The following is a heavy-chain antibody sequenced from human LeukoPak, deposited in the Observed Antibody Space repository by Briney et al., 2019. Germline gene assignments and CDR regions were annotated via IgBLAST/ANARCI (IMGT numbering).Heavy chain of an antibody. CDR1: GGTFGSYA. J-gene: IGHJ4*02. D-gene: IGHD3-10*01. CDR2: IIPIFGTA. CDR3: ASSRLTWEYGSGSYGFDY. V-gene: IGHV1-69*13. Sequence: SVKVPCKASGGTFGSYAISWVRQAPGQGLEWMGGIIPIFGTANYAQKFQGRVTITADESTSTAYIELSSLRSEDTAVYYCASSRLTWEYGSGSYGFDYWGQGTLVTVSS.